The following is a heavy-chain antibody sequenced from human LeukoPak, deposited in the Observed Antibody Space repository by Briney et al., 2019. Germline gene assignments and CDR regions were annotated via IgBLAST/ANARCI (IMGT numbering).Heavy chain of an antibody. Sequence: GGSLRLSCATSGFTLSNYGMHWVRQAPGKGLEWVGRTANRANTYTTEYAASVKGRFTISRDDSKSSLYLLMNSLKTEDTAVYYCASLKYSSGYYLEYWCQGTLVAVSS. D-gene: IGHD6-19*01. V-gene: IGHV3-72*01. J-gene: IGHJ4*02. CDR3: ASLKYSSGYYLEY. CDR1: GFTLSNYG. CDR2: TANRANTYTT.